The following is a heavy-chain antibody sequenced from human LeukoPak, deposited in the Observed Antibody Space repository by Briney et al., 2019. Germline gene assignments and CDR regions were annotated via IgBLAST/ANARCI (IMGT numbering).Heavy chain of an antibody. V-gene: IGHV3-74*01. Sequence: GGSVRLSCAGSTFAFGGYWIHWVRQLPGKGLAWVSRIDSAGGRIQWADSVKGRFTIPRDNAKNTVYLQMNSLRPEYSAVYYCVADRGNWSGGDFWGRGTLVIVSS. D-gene: IGHD3-10*01. CDR2: IDSAGGRI. CDR1: TFAFGGYW. CDR3: VADRGNWSGGDF. J-gene: IGHJ4*02.